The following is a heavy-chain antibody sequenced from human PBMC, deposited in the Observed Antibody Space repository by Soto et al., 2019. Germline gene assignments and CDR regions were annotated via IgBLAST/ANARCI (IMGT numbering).Heavy chain of an antibody. V-gene: IGHV3-20*04. CDR1: GFTFDDYG. Sequence: GGSLRLSCAASGFTFDDYGMSWVRQAPGKGLEWVSGINWNGGSTGYADSVKGRFTISRDNAKNSLYLQMNSLRAEDTALYYCARVGGSGSYSNFDYWGQGTLVTVSS. CDR2: INWNGGST. J-gene: IGHJ4*02. CDR3: ARVGGSGSYSNFDY. D-gene: IGHD3-10*01.